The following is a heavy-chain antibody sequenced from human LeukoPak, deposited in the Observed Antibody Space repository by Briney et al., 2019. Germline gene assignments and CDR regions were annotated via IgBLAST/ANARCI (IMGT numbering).Heavy chain of an antibody. V-gene: IGHV4-61*01. D-gene: IGHD6-19*01. CDR3: ARVLIAVAAFDY. Sequence: SETLSLTCTVSGGSVSSGTYYWTWIPQPPGKGLEWIGYLYYGGPTNYNPSLKSRVTMSVDTAKNQLSLKLSSVTAADAAVYYCARVLIAVAAFDYWGQGTLITVSS. CDR1: GGSVSSGTYY. CDR2: LYYGGPT. J-gene: IGHJ4*02.